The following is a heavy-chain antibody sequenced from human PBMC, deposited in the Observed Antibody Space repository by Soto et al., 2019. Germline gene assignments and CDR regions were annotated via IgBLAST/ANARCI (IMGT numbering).Heavy chain of an antibody. V-gene: IGHV4-30-4*01. J-gene: IGHJ4*02. CDR2: IHHSGST. Sequence: QVQLQESGPGLVKPSQTLSLTCTVSGGSISSGENFWNWIRQSPGKGLEWIGYIHHSGSTYYNPSRKSRLTISVDTSKNQISLKLNSVTAADTAVYYCARDTGTYPYYFDSWGQGTLVTVSS. CDR1: GGSISSGENF. D-gene: IGHD1-26*01. CDR3: ARDTGTYPYYFDS.